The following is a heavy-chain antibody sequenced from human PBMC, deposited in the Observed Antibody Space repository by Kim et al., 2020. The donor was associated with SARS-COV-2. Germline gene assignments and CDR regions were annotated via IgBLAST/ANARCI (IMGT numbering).Heavy chain of an antibody. CDR3: AKSPYSVPGHFDS. CDR2: ISSSGAGT. D-gene: IGHD6-19*01. Sequence: GGSLRLSCATSGFTFSTYGMSWVRQAPGKGLEWVSGISSSGAGTYYADAVEGRFTISRDNSKNTLYLQMNGLRAEDTAVYYCAKSPYSVPGHFDSGGQGALVSVSS. V-gene: IGHV3-23*01. J-gene: IGHJ4*02. CDR1: GFTFSTYG.